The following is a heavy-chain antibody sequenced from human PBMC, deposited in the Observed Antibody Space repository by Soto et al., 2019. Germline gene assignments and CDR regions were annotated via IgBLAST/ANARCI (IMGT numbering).Heavy chain of an antibody. J-gene: IGHJ6*03. CDR1: GYSIISSY. CDR3: ARGVLEWLLRDSYYYYMDV. Sequence: PSETLSLTCTVSGYSIISSYWNWIRQAPGKGLEWIGYIDDTGSTNYNPSLKSRVTLSVDPSNNQYSLKLSSVTAADTAVYYCARGVLEWLLRDSYYYYMDVWGKGTTVTVSS. CDR2: IDDTGST. D-gene: IGHD3-3*01. V-gene: IGHV4-59*01.